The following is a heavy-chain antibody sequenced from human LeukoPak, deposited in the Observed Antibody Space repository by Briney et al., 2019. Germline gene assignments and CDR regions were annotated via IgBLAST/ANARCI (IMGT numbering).Heavy chain of an antibody. J-gene: IGHJ4*02. CDR3: ARDTYYYGSGSYSYDY. CDR1: GGSISSYY. Sequence: PSETLSLTCTVSGGSISSYYWSWIRQPAGKGLEWIGRIYTSGSTNYNPSLKSRVTMSVDMSKNQFSLKLSSVTAADTAVYYCARDTYYYGSGSYSYDYWGQGTLVTVSS. D-gene: IGHD3-10*01. V-gene: IGHV4-4*07. CDR2: IYTSGST.